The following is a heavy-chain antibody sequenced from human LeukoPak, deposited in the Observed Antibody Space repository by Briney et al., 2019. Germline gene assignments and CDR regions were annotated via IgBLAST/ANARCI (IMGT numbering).Heavy chain of an antibody. Sequence: PGGSLRLSCAASEFTFSSYNMNWVRQAPGKGLEWVSSISSGSSYIYYADSVKGRFTISRDNAKNSLYLQMNSLRAEDTAVYYCARGRGYSYGLVDYWGQGTLVTVSS. CDR3: ARGRGYSYGLVDY. CDR1: EFTFSSYN. CDR2: ISSGSSYI. D-gene: IGHD5-18*01. J-gene: IGHJ4*02. V-gene: IGHV3-21*01.